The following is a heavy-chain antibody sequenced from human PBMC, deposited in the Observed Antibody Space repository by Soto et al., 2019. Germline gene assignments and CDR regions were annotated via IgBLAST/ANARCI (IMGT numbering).Heavy chain of an antibody. D-gene: IGHD6-13*01. J-gene: IGHJ6*02. CDR3: ARRSSWGLRGMDV. V-gene: IGHV4-39*01. CDR1: GGSISSSTYY. CDR2: IYYSGST. Sequence: SETLSLTCTVSGGSISSSTYYWGWIRQPPGKGLEWIGSIYYSGSTYCNQSLKSRVTISVDTSKNQFSMKLSSVTAADTAVYYCARRSSWGLRGMDVWGQGTTVTVSS.